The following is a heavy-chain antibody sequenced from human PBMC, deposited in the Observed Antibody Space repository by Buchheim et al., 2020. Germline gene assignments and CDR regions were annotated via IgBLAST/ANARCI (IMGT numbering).Heavy chain of an antibody. J-gene: IGHJ5*02. Sequence: QVQLVQSGAEVKKPGASVKVSCKASGYTFTSYYMHWVRQAPGQGLEWMGIINPSGGSTSYAQKFQGRVTLTRDQATSTGYMELSSLRSEDTAIYYCARGYNWNDGWFDPWGQGTL. CDR2: INPSGGST. CDR1: GYTFTSYY. D-gene: IGHD1-1*01. CDR3: ARGYNWNDGWFDP. V-gene: IGHV1-46*01.